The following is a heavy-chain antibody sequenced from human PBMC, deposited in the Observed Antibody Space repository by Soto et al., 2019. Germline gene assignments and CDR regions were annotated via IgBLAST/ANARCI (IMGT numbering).Heavy chain of an antibody. CDR2: INPNSGGT. Sequence: QVQLVQSGAEVKKPGASVKVSCKASGYTFTGYYMHWVRQAPGQGLEWMGWINPNSGGTNYAKKFEGRVTMARDTCISTAYMELSRLRSDDTAVYYCARDPFPIVGAIGGDYWGQGTLVTVSS. CDR1: GYTFTGYY. CDR3: ARDPFPIVGAIGGDY. V-gene: IGHV1-2*02. J-gene: IGHJ4*02. D-gene: IGHD1-26*01.